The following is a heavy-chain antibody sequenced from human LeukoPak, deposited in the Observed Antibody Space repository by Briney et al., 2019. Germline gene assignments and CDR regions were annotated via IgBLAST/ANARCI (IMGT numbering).Heavy chain of an antibody. V-gene: IGHV4-39*01. Sequence: SETLSLTCTVSGGSISSSSYYWGWIRQPPGKGLEWIGSIYYSGSTYYNPSLKSRVTISVDTSKNQFSLKPSSVTAADTAVYYCARLGYYDSSGYYPWGQGTLVTVSS. J-gene: IGHJ5*02. CDR1: GGSISSSSYY. CDR3: ARLGYYDSSGYYP. CDR2: IYYSGST. D-gene: IGHD3-22*01.